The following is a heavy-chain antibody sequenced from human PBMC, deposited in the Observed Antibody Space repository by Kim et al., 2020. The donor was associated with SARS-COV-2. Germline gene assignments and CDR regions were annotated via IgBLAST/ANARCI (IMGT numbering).Heavy chain of an antibody. V-gene: IGHV3-7*03. Sequence: GGSLRLSCAASEFTFDTYWMSWVRQAPGKGLEWVANIKQDAYETYYADSVKGRFTISRDNSKNLLYLQMNSLRAEDTAVYYCARGVAVAPHYYYHYGMDVWGQGTTVTVSS. CDR3: ARGVAVAPHYYYHYGMDV. J-gene: IGHJ6*02. CDR2: IKQDAYET. CDR1: EFTFDTYW. D-gene: IGHD6-19*01.